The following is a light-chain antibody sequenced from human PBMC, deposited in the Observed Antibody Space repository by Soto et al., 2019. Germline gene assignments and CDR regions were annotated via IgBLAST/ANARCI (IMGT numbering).Light chain of an antibody. CDR3: CSYAGAFTYV. CDR1: SSDVGGYSS. J-gene: IGLJ1*01. Sequence: QSALTHPLSVFASTVHSVTISCTGTSSDVGGYSSVSWYQQPPGKAPKLMISDVRKRPSGVPDRFSGSKFGNTASLTISGLQAEDEADYYCCSYAGAFTYVFGSGTKVTV. V-gene: IGLV2-11*01. CDR2: DVR.